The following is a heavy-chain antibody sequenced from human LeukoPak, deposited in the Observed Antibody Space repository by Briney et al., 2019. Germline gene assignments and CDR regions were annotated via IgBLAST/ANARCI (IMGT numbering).Heavy chain of an antibody. Sequence: SETLSLTCTVSGGSISSSGYYWGWIRQPPGKGLEWIGSIYYSGSTYYNPSLKSRVTISVDTSKNQFSLKLSSVTAADTAVYYCARQGSDYGDYVVDYWGQGTLVTVSS. V-gene: IGHV4-39*01. D-gene: IGHD4-17*01. J-gene: IGHJ4*02. CDR2: IYYSGST. CDR3: ARQGSDYGDYVVDY. CDR1: GGSISSSGYY.